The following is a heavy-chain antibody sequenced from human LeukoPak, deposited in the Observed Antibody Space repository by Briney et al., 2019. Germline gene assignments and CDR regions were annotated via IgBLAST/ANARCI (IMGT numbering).Heavy chain of an antibody. J-gene: IGHJ4*02. V-gene: IGHV3-7*05. CDR3: AGLGGDYFDY. CDR2: IQQDGSEK. D-gene: IGHD1-26*01. Sequence: GGSLRLSCAVSGFTFSTYWMSWVRQTPGKGLQWVANIQQDGSEKYYVDSVKGRFTISRDNAKNSLYLQMNSLRAEDTAVYYCAGLGGDYFDYWGQGTLVTVSS. CDR1: GFTFSTYW.